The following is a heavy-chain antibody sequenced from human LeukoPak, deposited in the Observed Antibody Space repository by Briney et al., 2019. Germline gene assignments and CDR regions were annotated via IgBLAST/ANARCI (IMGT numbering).Heavy chain of an antibody. CDR1: GFTFSSYS. D-gene: IGHD2-2*01. J-gene: IGHJ4*02. CDR3: ARDSYCSSTSCYDFDY. V-gene: IGHV3-21*01. Sequence: PGGSLRLSCAASGFTFSSYSMNWVRQAPGKGLEWVSSISSSSSYIYYADSVKGRFTISRDNAKNSLYLQMNSLRAEDTAVYYCARDSYCSSTSCYDFDYWGQGTLVTVSS. CDR2: ISSSSSYI.